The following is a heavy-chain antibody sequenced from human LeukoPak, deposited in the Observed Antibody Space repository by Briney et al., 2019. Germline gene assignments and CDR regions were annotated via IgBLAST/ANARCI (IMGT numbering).Heavy chain of an antibody. CDR3: ARVDYYGSGSYGGAFDI. J-gene: IGHJ3*02. CDR2: IYYSGST. D-gene: IGHD3-10*01. CDR1: GGSISSSSYY. V-gene: IGHV4-39*07. Sequence: PSETLSLTCTVSGGSISSSSYYWGWIRQPPGKGLEWIGSIYYSGSTYYNPSLKSRVTISVDTSKNQFSLKLSSVTAADTAVYYCARVDYYGSGSYGGAFDIWGQRTMVTVSS.